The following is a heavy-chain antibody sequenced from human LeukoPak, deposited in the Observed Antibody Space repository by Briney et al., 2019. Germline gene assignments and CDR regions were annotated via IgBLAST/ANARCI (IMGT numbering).Heavy chain of an antibody. Sequence: GSLRLSCAASGFTFSDYYISWIRQAPGKGLEWVSSISSSSSYIYYADSVKGRFTISRDNAKNSLYLQMNSLRAEDTAVYYCARGGRISGVVPLDYWGQGTLVTVSS. J-gene: IGHJ4*02. CDR3: ARGGRISGVVPLDY. D-gene: IGHD3-3*01. CDR2: ISSSSSYI. V-gene: IGHV3-11*06. CDR1: GFTFSDYY.